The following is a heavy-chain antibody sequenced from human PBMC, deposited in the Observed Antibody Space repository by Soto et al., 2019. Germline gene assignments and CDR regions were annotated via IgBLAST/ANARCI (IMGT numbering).Heavy chain of an antibody. Sequence: SETLSLTYTVSGGSISSGGYYWSWIRQHPGKGLEWIGYIYYSGSTYYNPSLKSRVTISVDTSKNQFSLKLSSVTAADTAVYYCARGSSSSPWFDPWGQGTLVTVSS. CDR2: IYYSGST. CDR3: ARGSSSSPWFDP. V-gene: IGHV4-31*03. D-gene: IGHD6-6*01. J-gene: IGHJ5*02. CDR1: GGSISSGGYY.